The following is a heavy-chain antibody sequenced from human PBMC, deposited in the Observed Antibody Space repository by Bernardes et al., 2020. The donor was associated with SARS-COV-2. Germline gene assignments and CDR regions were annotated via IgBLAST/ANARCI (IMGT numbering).Heavy chain of an antibody. D-gene: IGHD5-18*01. CDR2: ISGSDGHT. J-gene: IGHJ4*02. Sequence: GGSLRLSCAASGFTFSNYAMTWVRQAPGKGLEWVSTISGSDGHTYYADSVKGRFTISRDNSKNTLYLQMTSLRADDTAVYCCAKGNGGGNSYSPFDDWGQGTLVIVSS. CDR3: AKGNGGGNSYSPFDD. V-gene: IGHV3-23*01. CDR1: GFTFSNYA.